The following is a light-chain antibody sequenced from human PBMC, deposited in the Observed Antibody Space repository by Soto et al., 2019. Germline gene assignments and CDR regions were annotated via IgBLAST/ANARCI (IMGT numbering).Light chain of an antibody. CDR3: QQYNSYS. J-gene: IGKJ2*01. V-gene: IGKV1-5*01. CDR1: QSVSTW. Sequence: IQVTQSPSILSASVGDTVTITCRASQSVSTWLAWFQQKPGKAPKLLIYVASRLQSGVPSRFSGSGSGTEFTLTISSLQPDDFATYFCQQYNSYSFGQGTKLEIK. CDR2: VAS.